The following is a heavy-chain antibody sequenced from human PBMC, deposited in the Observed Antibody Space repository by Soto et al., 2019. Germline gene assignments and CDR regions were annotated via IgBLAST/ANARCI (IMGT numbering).Heavy chain of an antibody. CDR2: IIPILGIA. Sequence: QVQLVQSGAEVKKPGSSVKVSCKAYGGTFSSYTISWVRQAPGQGLEWMGRIIPILGIANYAQKFQGRVTITADKSTSTAYMELSSLRSEDTAVYYCARGRPPVGRSCSGRSCSEFDPWGQGTLVTVSA. J-gene: IGHJ5*02. CDR3: ARGRPPVGRSCSGRSCSEFDP. D-gene: IGHD2-15*01. V-gene: IGHV1-69*02. CDR1: GGTFSSYT.